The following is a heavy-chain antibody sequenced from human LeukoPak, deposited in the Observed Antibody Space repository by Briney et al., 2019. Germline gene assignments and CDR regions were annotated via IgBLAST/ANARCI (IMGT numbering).Heavy chain of an antibody. D-gene: IGHD3-3*01. V-gene: IGHV3-11*01. J-gene: IGHJ3*02. Sequence: GGSLRLSCVGSGFSFSDFYMTWIRQAPGKGLEWLSFMSSSGVTIYYADSVKGRFTISRNNAKKSLYLQMSSLTAEDTALYYCARGIAWSNFDIWGRGTMVTVSS. CDR2: MSSSGVTI. CDR1: GFSFSDFY. CDR3: ARGIAWSNFDI.